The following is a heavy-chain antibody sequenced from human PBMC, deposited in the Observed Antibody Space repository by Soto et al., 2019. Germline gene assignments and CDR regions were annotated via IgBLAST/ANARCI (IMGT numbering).Heavy chain of an antibody. Sequence: QVQLVQSGAEVKQPGASVKVSCKASGYTFTDYYIHWVRQAPGQGLEWMGYINPSSGATNYAQKFQGRVTMTRDTSINTAYVDLSRLRSDDTAVYYCARVEWSASSAGDWGQGTLVTVSS. CDR3: ARVEWSASSAGD. D-gene: IGHD3-3*01. V-gene: IGHV1-2*02. J-gene: IGHJ4*02. CDR2: INPSSGAT. CDR1: GYTFTDYY.